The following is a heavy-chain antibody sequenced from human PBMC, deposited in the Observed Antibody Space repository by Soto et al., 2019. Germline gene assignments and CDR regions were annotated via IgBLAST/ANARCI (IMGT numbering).Heavy chain of an antibody. CDR3: ARDMAVAGPTPYYYYYGMDV. J-gene: IGHJ6*02. CDR2: IGSAGDT. CDR1: GFTFSRYD. D-gene: IGHD6-19*01. V-gene: IGHV3-13*01. Sequence: GGSLRLSCAASGFTFSRYDMHWVRQVIGKGLEWVSTIGSAGDTYYAGSVKGRFTISRDNSKNTLYLQMNSLRAEDTAVYYCARDMAVAGPTPYYYYYGMDVWGQGTTVTVSS.